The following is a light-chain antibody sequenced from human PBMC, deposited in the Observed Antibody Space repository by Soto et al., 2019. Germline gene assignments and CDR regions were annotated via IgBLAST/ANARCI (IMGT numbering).Light chain of an antibody. CDR1: ESIGTW. J-gene: IGKJ4*01. CDR3: QQGASFPLA. V-gene: IGKV1-12*01. CDR2: AAS. Sequence: DIQMTQSPSSVSASVGDTVTITCRASESIGTWLAWYQQKPGKAPNLLISAASSLQSGVPTRFSGSGSGTDFTLTISSLQPEDFATYFCQQGASFPLAFGGGTKVEIK.